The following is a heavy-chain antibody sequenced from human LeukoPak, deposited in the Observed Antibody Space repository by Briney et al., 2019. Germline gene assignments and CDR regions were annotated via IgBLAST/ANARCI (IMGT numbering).Heavy chain of an antibody. Sequence: GGSLRLSCAASGFTFSSYGMHWVRQAPGKGLEWVAYIRSDGSKEYHADSVKGRFIISRDNSKKILYQQMNSLRAEDTAMYYCAKEAGLFDVWGQGTMVTVSS. CDR3: AKEAGLFDV. CDR1: GFTFSSYG. V-gene: IGHV3-30*02. J-gene: IGHJ3*01. CDR2: IRSDGSKE.